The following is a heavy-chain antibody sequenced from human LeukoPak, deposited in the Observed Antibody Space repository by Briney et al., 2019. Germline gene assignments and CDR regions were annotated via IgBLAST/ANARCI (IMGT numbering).Heavy chain of an antibody. CDR3: ATSPVYSYGHPYYFDY. CDR2: ISYDGSNK. D-gene: IGHD5-18*01. J-gene: IGHJ4*02. V-gene: IGHV3-30*04. CDR1: GFTFSSYA. Sequence: GGSLRLSCAASGFTFSSYAMHWVRQAPGKGLEWVAVISYDGSNKYYADSVKGRFTISRDNSKNTLYLQMNSLRAEDTAVYYCATSPVYSYGHPYYFDYWGQGTLVTVSS.